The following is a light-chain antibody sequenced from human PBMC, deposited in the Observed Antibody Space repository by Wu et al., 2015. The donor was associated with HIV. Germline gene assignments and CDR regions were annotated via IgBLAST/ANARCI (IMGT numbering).Light chain of an antibody. CDR3: QQYGSSRS. J-gene: IGKJ2*03. V-gene: IGKV3-20*01. CDR2: DAS. Sequence: EIVLTQSPATLSLSPGERATLSCRASQSISTYLAWFQQRPGQAPRLLIYDASNRASGIPARFSGNGSGTDFTLTISRLEPEDFAVYYCQQYGSSRSFGQGTKLEIK. CDR1: QSISTY.